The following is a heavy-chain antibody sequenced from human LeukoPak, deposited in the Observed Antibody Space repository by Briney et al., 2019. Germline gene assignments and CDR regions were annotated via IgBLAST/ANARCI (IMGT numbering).Heavy chain of an antibody. CDR1: GYTFTSYD. CDR3: AREGSDY. V-gene: IGHV1-8*03. Sequence: GASVKVSCKASGYTFTSYDINWVRQATGQGLEWMGYMNPNSGNTGYAQKFQGRVTVTTNTSTSIAYMELSSLRSDDTAVYYCAREGSDYWGQGTLVTVSS. J-gene: IGHJ4*02. CDR2: MNPNSGNT.